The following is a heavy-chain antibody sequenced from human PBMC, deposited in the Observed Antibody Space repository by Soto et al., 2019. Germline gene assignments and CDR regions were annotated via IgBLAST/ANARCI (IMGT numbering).Heavy chain of an antibody. D-gene: IGHD3-9*01. CDR3: ATLPTYYDILTGH. CDR1: GGSISSSSYY. CDR2: IYYSGST. J-gene: IGHJ4*02. V-gene: IGHV4-39*01. Sequence: PSETLSLTCTVSGGSISSSSYYWGWIRQPPGKGLEWIGSIYYSGSTYYNPSLKSRVTISVDTSKNQFSLKLSSVTAADTAVYYCATLPTYYDILTGHWGQGTLVTVSS.